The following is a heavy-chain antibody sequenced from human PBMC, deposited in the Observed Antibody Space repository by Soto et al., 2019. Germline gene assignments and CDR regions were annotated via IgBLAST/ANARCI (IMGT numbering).Heavy chain of an antibody. CDR1: GFTFSSYA. CDR2: ISYDGSNK. V-gene: IGHV3-30-3*01. CDR3: ARGGRARGYCSSTSCYDDYYYYGMDV. Sequence: QVQLVESGGGVVQPGRSLRLSCVASGFTFSSYAMHWVRQAPVKGLEWVAVISYDGSNKYYADSVKGRFTISRDNSKNTLYLQMNSLRAEDTAVYYCARGGRARGYCSSTSCYDDYYYYGMDVRGQGTTVTVSS. J-gene: IGHJ6*02. D-gene: IGHD2-2*01.